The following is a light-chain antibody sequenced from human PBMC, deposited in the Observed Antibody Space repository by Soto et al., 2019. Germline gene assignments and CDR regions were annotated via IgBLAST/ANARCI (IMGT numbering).Light chain of an antibody. Sequence: EIVLTQSPATLSLSPGERATLSCGASQTVSNSYLAWYQQKPGLAPRLLIYDASTRATGIPDRFSGGGSATGFTLTISRLEHEDFEVYSCQQYGSSPYTFGQGTKVDIK. CDR3: QQYGSSPYT. V-gene: IGKV3D-20*01. J-gene: IGKJ2*01. CDR2: DAS. CDR1: QTVSNSY.